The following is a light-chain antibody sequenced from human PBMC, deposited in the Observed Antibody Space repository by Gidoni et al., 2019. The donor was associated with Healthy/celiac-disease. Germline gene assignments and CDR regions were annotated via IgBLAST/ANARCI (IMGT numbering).Light chain of an antibody. CDR3: QQYGSSPFT. CDR1: QSVSSSY. Sequence: VFTQPPGTLSLSPGERATLSCRASQSVSSSYLAWYQQKPGQAPRLLIYGASSRDTGIPDRFSGSGSGTDFTLTISRLEPEDFAVYYCQQYGSSPFTFGPGTKVDIK. V-gene: IGKV3-20*01. CDR2: GAS. J-gene: IGKJ3*01.